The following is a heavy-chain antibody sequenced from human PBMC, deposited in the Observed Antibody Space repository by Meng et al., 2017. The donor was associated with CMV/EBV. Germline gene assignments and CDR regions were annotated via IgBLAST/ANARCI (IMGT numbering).Heavy chain of an antibody. D-gene: IGHD2-2*01. CDR1: GFTSSSYW. CDR3: ARNLIYCSSTSCYEGGAFDI. Sequence: GESLKISCAASGFTSSSYWMSWVRQAPGKGLEWVANIKQDGSEKYYVDSVKGRFTISRDNAKNSLYLQMNSLRAEDTAVYYCARNLIYCSSTSCYEGGAFDIWGQGTMVTVSS. CDR2: IKQDGSEK. J-gene: IGHJ3*02. V-gene: IGHV3-7*01.